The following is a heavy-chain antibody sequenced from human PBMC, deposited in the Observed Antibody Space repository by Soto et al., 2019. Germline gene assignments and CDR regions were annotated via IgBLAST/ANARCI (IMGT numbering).Heavy chain of an antibody. J-gene: IGHJ4*02. Sequence: QVQLVQSGAEVKKPWSSVKVSCKASGGTFSSYAISWVRQAPGQGREWMGGIIPIFGTANYAQKFQGRVTITADKSTSKAYMELSSRRSEDTAVYYCARDPYTQWPESRTRFDYWGKGTLVTVSS. CDR3: ARDPYTQWPESRTRFDY. CDR1: GGTFSSYA. V-gene: IGHV1-69*06. D-gene: IGHD6-19*01. CDR2: IIPIFGTA.